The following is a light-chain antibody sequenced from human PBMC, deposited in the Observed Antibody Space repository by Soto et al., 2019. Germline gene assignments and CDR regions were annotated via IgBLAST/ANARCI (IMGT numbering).Light chain of an antibody. CDR3: QQYNNWPRT. V-gene: IGKV3-15*01. Sequence: DILITQTPATLSVSPAKRATLSCRASQSVSSNLAWYRQKPGQAPRLLIYGASTRATGIPARFSGSGSGTEFTLTISSLQSEDFAVYYCQQYNNWPRTFGQGTRWIS. CDR2: GAS. CDR1: QSVSSN. J-gene: IGKJ1*01.